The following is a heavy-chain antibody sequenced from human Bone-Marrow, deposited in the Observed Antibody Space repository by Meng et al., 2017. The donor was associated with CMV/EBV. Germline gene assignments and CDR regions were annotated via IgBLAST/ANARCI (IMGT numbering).Heavy chain of an antibody. CDR1: GFTVSSNY. CDR3: ARVKLQYLNWFDP. J-gene: IGHJ5*02. CDR2: IYSGGST. V-gene: IGHV3-66*02. D-gene: IGHD4-11*01. Sequence: GGSLRLSCAASGFTVSSNYMSWVRQAPGKGLEWVSVIYSGGSTYYADSVKGRFTISRDNSKNTLYLQMNSLRAEDTAVYYCARVKLQYLNWFDPWGQGNLVTVSS.